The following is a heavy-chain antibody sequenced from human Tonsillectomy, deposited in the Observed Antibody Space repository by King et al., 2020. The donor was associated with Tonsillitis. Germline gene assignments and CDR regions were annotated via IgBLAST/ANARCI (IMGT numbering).Heavy chain of an antibody. CDR2: IDPSGSST. CDR3: TFGSTLYYFEL. Sequence: QLVQSGAELKKPGASVKVSCKTSASTFSTTYVHWVRQAPGHGLEWMGIIDPSGSSTTYAQKFQDRVTLTRDTSTNTVYMDMSSLRSEDTSLYYCTFGSTLYYFELWGQGTPVTVSS. J-gene: IGHJ4*02. CDR1: ASTFSTTY. V-gene: IGHV1-46*03. D-gene: IGHD2-15*01.